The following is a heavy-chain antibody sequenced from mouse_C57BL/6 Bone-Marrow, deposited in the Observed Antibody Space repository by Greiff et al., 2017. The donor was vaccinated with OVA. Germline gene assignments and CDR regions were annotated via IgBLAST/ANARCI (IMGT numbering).Heavy chain of an antibody. J-gene: IGHJ2*01. Sequence: VQLQQSGPELVKPGASVKISCKASGYTFTDYYMNWVKQSHGKSLEWIGDINPNNGGTRYNQKFKGKATLTVDKSSSTAYMELRSLTSEDSAVYYCARDCNYEGYFDYWGQGTTLTVSS. CDR3: ARDCNYEGYFDY. CDR2: INPNNGGT. D-gene: IGHD2-1*01. V-gene: IGHV1-26*01. CDR1: GYTFTDYY.